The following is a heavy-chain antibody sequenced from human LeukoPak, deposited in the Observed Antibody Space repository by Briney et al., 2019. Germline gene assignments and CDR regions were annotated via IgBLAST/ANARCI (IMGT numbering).Heavy chain of an antibody. J-gene: IGHJ4*02. CDR3: AKDRGSWSYGGFDY. CDR2: IRFDGTSE. D-gene: IGHD1-26*01. CDR1: GFTFSNFG. Sequence: PGGSLRLSCAASGFTFSNFGMHWVRQAPGKGLEWVAFIRFDGTSEFYADSVKARFTISRDNSKNTLYLQMNSLRIEDTAVYYCAKDRGSWSYGGFDYWGQGILVTVSS. V-gene: IGHV3-30*02.